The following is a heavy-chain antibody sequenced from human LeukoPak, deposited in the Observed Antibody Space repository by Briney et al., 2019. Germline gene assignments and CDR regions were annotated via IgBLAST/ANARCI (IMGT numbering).Heavy chain of an antibody. CDR2: IYYSGST. CDR1: GGSISSSDYY. CDR3: AGSGSYYKFDY. V-gene: IGHV4-39*07. J-gene: IGHJ4*02. Sequence: SETLSLTCTVSGGSISSSDYYWGWIRQPPGKGLEWIGSIYYSGSTYYNPSLKSRVTISIDTSKNQFSLKLSSVTAADTAVYYCAGSGSYYKFDYWGQGTLVTVSS. D-gene: IGHD3-10*01.